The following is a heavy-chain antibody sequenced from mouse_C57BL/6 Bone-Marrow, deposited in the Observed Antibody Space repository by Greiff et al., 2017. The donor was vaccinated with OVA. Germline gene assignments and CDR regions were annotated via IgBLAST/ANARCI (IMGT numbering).Heavy chain of an antibody. CDR3: AEIYYDFWFAY. V-gene: IGHV1-42*01. Sequence: SGPELVKPGASVKISCKASGYSFTGYYMNWVKQSPEKSLEWIGEINPSTGGTTYNQKFKAKATLTVDKSSSTAYMQLKSLTSEDSAVYYCAEIYYDFWFAYWGQGTLVTVSA. J-gene: IGHJ3*01. CDR1: GYSFTGYY. D-gene: IGHD2-4*01. CDR2: INPSTGGT.